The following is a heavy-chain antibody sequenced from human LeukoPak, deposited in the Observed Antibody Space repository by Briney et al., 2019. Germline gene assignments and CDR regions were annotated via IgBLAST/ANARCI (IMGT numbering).Heavy chain of an antibody. CDR1: GGSIGTYY. CDR3: ARHIGGGIEDMDV. CDR2: IYVTGST. V-gene: IGHV4-59*08. J-gene: IGHJ6*03. Sequence: SETLSLTCIVSGGSIGTYYWSWIRQSPGKGLEWIGYIYVTGSTRYNPYLQSRVTISVDTSRNQCFLKMSSVTAADTAVYYCARHIGGGIEDMDVWGTGTKVTVSS. D-gene: IGHD3-16*02.